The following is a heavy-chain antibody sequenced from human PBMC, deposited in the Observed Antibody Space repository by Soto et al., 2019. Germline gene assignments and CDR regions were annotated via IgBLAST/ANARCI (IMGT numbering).Heavy chain of an antibody. CDR3: ARTYCSSTSCYPDDAFDI. V-gene: IGHV4-39*01. CDR2: IYYSGST. Sequence: QLQLQESGPGLVKPSETLSLTCTVSGGSISSSSYYWGWIRQPPGKGLEWIGSIYYSGSTYYNPSLKSRVTISVDTSKNPFSLKLSSVTAADTAVYYCARTYCSSTSCYPDDAFDIWGQGTMVTVSS. J-gene: IGHJ3*02. D-gene: IGHD2-2*01. CDR1: GGSISSSSYY.